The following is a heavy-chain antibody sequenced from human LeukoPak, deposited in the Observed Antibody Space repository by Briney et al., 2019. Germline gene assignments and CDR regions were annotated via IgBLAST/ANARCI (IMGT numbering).Heavy chain of an antibody. CDR2: IYYSGST. Sequence: PSETLSLTCTVSGGSISSSSYYRGWIRQPPGKGLEWIGSIYYSGSTYYNPSLKSRVTISVDTSKNQFSLKLSSVTAADTAVYYCARRPIVVVPPGTWFDPWGQGTLVTVSS. CDR1: GGSISSSSYY. J-gene: IGHJ5*02. CDR3: ARRPIVVVPPGTWFDP. V-gene: IGHV4-39*01. D-gene: IGHD2-2*01.